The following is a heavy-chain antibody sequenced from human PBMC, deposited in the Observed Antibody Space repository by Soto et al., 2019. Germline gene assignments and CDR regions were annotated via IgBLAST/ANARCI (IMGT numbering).Heavy chain of an antibody. CDR3: ARVSSGVGATGCADY. J-gene: IGHJ4*02. D-gene: IGHD1-26*01. Sequence: EVQLVETGGGLIQPGGSLRLSWAPSGFTVSRVSLSWVRQAPGKGREWVSVIHSDGRTYHADSVKGRFTISSDNSKNTLYLQMNSLRVEDTAVYYCARVSSGVGATGCADYWGQGTLVTVSS. CDR2: IHSDGRT. CDR1: GFTVSRVS. V-gene: IGHV3-53*02.